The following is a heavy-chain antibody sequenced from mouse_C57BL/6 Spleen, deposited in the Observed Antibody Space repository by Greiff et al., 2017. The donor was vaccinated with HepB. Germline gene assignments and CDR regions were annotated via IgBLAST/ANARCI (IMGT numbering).Heavy chain of an antibody. CDR1: GFTFSDYY. D-gene: IGHD4-1*01. V-gene: IGHV5-12*01. Sequence: EVQVVESGGGLVQPGGSLKLSCAASGFTFSDYYMYWVRQTPEKRLEWVAYISNGGGSTYYPDTVKGRFTISRDNAKNTLYLQMSRLKSEDTAMYYCARSTGTDWYVDVWGTGTTVTVSS. J-gene: IGHJ1*03. CDR3: ARSTGTDWYVDV. CDR2: ISNGGGST.